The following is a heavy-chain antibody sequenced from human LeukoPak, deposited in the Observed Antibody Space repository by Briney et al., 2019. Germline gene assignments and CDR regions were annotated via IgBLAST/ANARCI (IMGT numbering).Heavy chain of an antibody. CDR1: GYSISSGYY. J-gene: IGHJ3*02. V-gene: IGHV4-38-2*02. CDR3: ARLAPYYGDSHDAFDI. Sequence: PSETLSLTCTVSGYSISSGYYWGWIRQPPGKGLEWIGSIYHSGSTFYNPSLKSRVTISVDTSKNQFSLKLSSVTAADTAVYYCARLAPYYGDSHDAFDIWGQGTMVTVSS. CDR2: IYHSGST. D-gene: IGHD4-17*01.